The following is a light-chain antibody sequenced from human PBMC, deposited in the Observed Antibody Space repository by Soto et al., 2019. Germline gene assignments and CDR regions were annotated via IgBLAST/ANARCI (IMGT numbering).Light chain of an antibody. CDR1: QNIKNY. CDR3: QQSYSSPLT. CDR2: SAS. V-gene: IGKV1-39*01. J-gene: IGKJ4*01. Sequence: DIQMTQSPSSLSASLGDRVTITCRASQNIKNYLNWYQQKPGKAPELLIYSASSFQTGVPSRFSGSGSGTDFALTISSLQPEDFATYYCQQSYSSPLTFGGGTKVEIK.